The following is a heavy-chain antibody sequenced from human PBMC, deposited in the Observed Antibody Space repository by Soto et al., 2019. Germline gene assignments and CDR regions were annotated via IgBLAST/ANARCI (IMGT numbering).Heavy chain of an antibody. J-gene: IGHJ5*02. D-gene: IGHD2-2*01. V-gene: IGHV4-59*01. CDR2: IYYSVST. CDR1: DDYIRSYD. CDR3: ARGSLVPASNGFDP. Sequence: PSETQSLTCTVSDDYIRSYDWSWIRQKPGKGLEWIGYIYYSVSTNYNPSLESRVTISVDTSKNQFSLKLSSVTAADTAVYYCARGSLVPASNGFDPWGQGTLVTVSS.